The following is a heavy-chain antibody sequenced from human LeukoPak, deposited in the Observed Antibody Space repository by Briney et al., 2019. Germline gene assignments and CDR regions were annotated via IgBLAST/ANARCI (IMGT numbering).Heavy chain of an antibody. CDR2: MNPNSGNT. CDR3: ARRNTIMVAGLDY. CDR1: GYTFTSYD. J-gene: IGHJ4*02. V-gene: IGHV1-8*01. Sequence: ASVKVSCKASGYTFTSYDINWVRQATGQGLEWMGWMNPNSGNTGYAQKFQGRVTKTRNTSISTAFMELSSLRSEDTAVYYCARRNTIMVAGLDYWGQGTLVTVSS. D-gene: IGHD5-24*01.